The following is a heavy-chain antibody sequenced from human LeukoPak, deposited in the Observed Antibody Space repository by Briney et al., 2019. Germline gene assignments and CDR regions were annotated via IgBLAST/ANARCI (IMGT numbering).Heavy chain of an antibody. CDR1: GYTFTSYG. CDR3: ARGPLIGLVAYNWFDP. J-gene: IGHJ5*02. D-gene: IGHD2-8*02. CDR2: ISAYNGNT. V-gene: IGHV1-18*01. Sequence: ASVKVSCKASGYTFTSYGISWVRQAPGQGLEWMGWISAYNGNTNYAQKFQGRVTITADESTSTAYMELSSLRSEDTAVYYCARGPLIGLVAYNWFDPWGQGTLVTVSS.